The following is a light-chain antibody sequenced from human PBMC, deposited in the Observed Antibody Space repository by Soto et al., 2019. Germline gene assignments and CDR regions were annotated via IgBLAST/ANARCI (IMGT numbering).Light chain of an antibody. J-gene: IGLJ2*01. V-gene: IGLV2-8*01. CDR3: SSYAGIHTLV. CDR1: TSDIGAYNY. CDR2: EVS. Sequence: QSALTQPPSASGSPGQSVTLSCTGATSDIGAYNYVSWYQQYPGQAPKLIIYEVSKRPSGVPDRFSGSKSANTASLTVSGLQVDDEATYYCSSYAGIHTLVFGGGTKVTVL.